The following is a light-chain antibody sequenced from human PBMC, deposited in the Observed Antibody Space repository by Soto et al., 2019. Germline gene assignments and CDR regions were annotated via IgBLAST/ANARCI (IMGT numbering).Light chain of an antibody. J-gene: IGKJ1*01. V-gene: IGKV4-1*01. CDR2: WAS. CDR1: RSVLYSPNSTNY. Sequence: DIGMTPSPDSLAVSLGERATTNCKSSRSVLYSPNSTNYLAWYQQTARQPPRLLIYWASTRESGVPDRFSGSVSGTDFTLAISSLQAEDVAVYYCQQYYSTPRGTFGQGTKVEIK. CDR3: QQYYSTPRGT.